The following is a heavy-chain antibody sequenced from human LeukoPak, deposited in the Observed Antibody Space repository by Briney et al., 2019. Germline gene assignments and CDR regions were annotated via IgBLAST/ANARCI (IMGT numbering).Heavy chain of an antibody. J-gene: IGHJ6*03. D-gene: IGHD5-24*01. V-gene: IGHV3-21*01. CDR1: GFIFSNYW. Sequence: GGSLRLSCTASGFIFSNYWMTWVRQAPGKGLEWVSSISSSSSYIYYADSVKGRFTISRDNAKNSLYLQMNSLRAEDTAVYYCAREDGTRGWYYYMDVWGKGTTVTVSS. CDR2: ISSSSSYI. CDR3: AREDGTRGWYYYMDV.